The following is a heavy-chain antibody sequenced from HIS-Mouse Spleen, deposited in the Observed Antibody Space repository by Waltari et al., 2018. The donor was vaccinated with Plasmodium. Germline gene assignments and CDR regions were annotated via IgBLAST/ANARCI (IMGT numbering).Heavy chain of an antibody. D-gene: IGHD1-7*01. CDR3: ARDRITGTSYFDY. V-gene: IGHV4-39*07. Sequence: QLQLQESGPGLVKPSATLSLTCTVSGCSISSSSYSWGWIRQTPGKGLEWIGSIYYTGSTYYNPSLKSRVTISVDTSKNQFSLKLSSVTAADTAVYYCARDRITGTSYFDYWGQGTLVTVSS. CDR2: IYYTGST. J-gene: IGHJ4*02. CDR1: GCSISSSSYS.